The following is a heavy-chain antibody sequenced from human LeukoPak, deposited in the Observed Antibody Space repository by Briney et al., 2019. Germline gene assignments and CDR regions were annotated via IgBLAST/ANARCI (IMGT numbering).Heavy chain of an antibody. J-gene: IGHJ4*02. D-gene: IGHD1-1*01. V-gene: IGHV4-39*01. CDR3: ARVGTDY. CDR1: GGSISSNSDY. Sequence: PSETLSLTCTVSGGSISSNSDYWGWIRQPPGKGLEWIGTIYHSGSTYYKPSLKSRVTISVDTSKNQFSLKLSSVTAADTAVYYCARVGTDYWGQGTLVTVSS. CDR2: IYHSGST.